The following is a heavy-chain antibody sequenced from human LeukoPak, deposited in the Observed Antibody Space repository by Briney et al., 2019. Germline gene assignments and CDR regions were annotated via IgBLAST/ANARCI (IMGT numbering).Heavy chain of an antibody. CDR1: GFTFSTYS. CDR3: ARDYDTTGRAFDI. CDR2: ISSRCGTI. D-gene: IGHD3-22*01. Sequence: GGSLRLSCAASGFTFSTYSMNWVRQASGKGREWVSYISSRCGTIQCAESGKERFTISRDNAKNSMYLQMNSLRDEDTAVYYCARDYDTTGRAFDIWGQGTMVTVSS. J-gene: IGHJ3*02. V-gene: IGHV3-48*02.